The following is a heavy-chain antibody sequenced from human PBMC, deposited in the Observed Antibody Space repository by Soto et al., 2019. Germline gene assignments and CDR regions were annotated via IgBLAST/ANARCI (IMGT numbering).Heavy chain of an antibody. D-gene: IGHD3-3*01. Sequence: ASVKVSCKVSGYTXTELSMHWARQAPGKGLEWMGGFDPEDGETIYAQKFQGRVTMTEDTSTDTAYMELSSLRSEDTAVYYCATDRTYYDFWSGQPHGMDVWGQGTTVTVSS. J-gene: IGHJ6*02. V-gene: IGHV1-24*01. CDR2: FDPEDGET. CDR3: ATDRTYYDFWSGQPHGMDV. CDR1: GYTXTELS.